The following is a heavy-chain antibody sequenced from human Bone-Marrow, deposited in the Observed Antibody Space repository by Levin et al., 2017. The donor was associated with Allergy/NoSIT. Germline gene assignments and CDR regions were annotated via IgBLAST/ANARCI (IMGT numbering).Heavy chain of an antibody. V-gene: IGHV3-23*01. CDR2: ISGSGGST. D-gene: IGHD6-6*01. Sequence: GGSLRLSCAASGFTFSSYAMSWVRQAPGKGLEWVSAISGSGGSTYYADSVKGRFTISRDNSKNTLYLQMNSLRAEDTAVYYCAKVFSSSFPLIPDYYYGMDVWGQGTTVTVSS. CDR3: AKVFSSSFPLIPDYYYGMDV. J-gene: IGHJ6*02. CDR1: GFTFSSYA.